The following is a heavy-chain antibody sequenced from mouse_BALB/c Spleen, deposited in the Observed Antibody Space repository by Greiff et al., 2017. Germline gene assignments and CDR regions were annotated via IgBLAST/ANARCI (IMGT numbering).Heavy chain of an antibody. Sequence: EVQVVESGGDLVKPGGSLKLSCAASGFTFSSYGMSWVRQTPDKRLEWVATISSGGSYTYYPDSVKGRFTISRDNAKNTLYLQMSSLKSEDTAMYYCARLYYRYDGGDYWGQGTTLTVSS. CDR1: GFTFSSYG. D-gene: IGHD2-14*01. CDR2: ISSGGSYT. J-gene: IGHJ2*01. CDR3: ARLYYRYDGGDY. V-gene: IGHV5-6*01.